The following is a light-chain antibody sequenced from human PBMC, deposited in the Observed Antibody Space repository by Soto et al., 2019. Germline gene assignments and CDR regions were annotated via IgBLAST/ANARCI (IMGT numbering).Light chain of an antibody. J-gene: IGKJ1*01. V-gene: IGKV3-15*01. CDR1: QSIYNK. Sequence: EIVMTQSPATLSVSPGERVTLSCRASQSIYNKVAWYQQKPGQAPRLLIYGASTRATGISARFSGSGSGTEFTLTISSLQSEDFAVYYCQHYGASPWTFGQGTKVDIK. CDR2: GAS. CDR3: QHYGASPWT.